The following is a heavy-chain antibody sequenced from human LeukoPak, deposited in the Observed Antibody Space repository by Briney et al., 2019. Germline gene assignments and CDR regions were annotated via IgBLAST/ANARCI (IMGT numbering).Heavy chain of an antibody. Sequence: SVKVSCKASGGTFSSYAISWVRQAPGQGLEWMGRIIPILGIANYAQKFQGRVTITADKSTSTAYMELSGLRSEDTAVYYCARMVTTVTTVYYYYGMDVWGQGTTVTVSS. D-gene: IGHD4-17*01. CDR2: IIPILGIA. CDR3: ARMVTTVTTVYYYYGMDV. V-gene: IGHV1-69*04. CDR1: GGTFSSYA. J-gene: IGHJ6*02.